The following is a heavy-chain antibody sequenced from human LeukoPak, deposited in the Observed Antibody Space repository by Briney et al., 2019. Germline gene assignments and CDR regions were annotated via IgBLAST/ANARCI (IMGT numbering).Heavy chain of an antibody. CDR3: AKDGGDIVATQDY. Sequence: GRSLRLSCAASGFTFSSYGMHWVRQAPGKGPEWVAVISYDGSNKYYADSVKGRFTISRDNSKNTLYLQMNSLRAEDTAVYYCAKDGGDIVATQDYWGQGTLVTVSS. CDR2: ISYDGSNK. D-gene: IGHD5-12*01. J-gene: IGHJ4*02. CDR1: GFTFSSYG. V-gene: IGHV3-30*18.